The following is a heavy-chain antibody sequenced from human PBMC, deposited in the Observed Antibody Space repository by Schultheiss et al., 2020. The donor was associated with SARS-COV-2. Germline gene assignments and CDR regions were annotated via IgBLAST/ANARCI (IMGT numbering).Heavy chain of an antibody. J-gene: IGHJ4*02. CDR3: ARDYCSGESCYCFAY. D-gene: IGHD2-15*01. CDR1: GFTFSSYS. V-gene: IGHV3-21*01. Sequence: GGSLRLSCAASGFTFSSYSMNWVRQAPGKGLEWVSSISSSSSYIYYADSVKGRFTISRDNAKNTVVLQLNSLRAEDTAVYYCARDYCSGESCYCFAYWGQGTLVTVSS. CDR2: ISSSSSYI.